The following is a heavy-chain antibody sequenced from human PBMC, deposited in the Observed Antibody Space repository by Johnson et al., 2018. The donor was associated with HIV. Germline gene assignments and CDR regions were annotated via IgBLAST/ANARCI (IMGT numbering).Heavy chain of an antibody. CDR2: ISSSGRTI. CDR1: GFTFSDYN. CDR3: ARGIPRRNGDYDHVIDI. D-gene: IGHD4-17*01. J-gene: IGHJ3*02. Sequence: VQLVESGGGLVKPGGSLRLSCAASGFTFSDYNMSWIRQAPGKGLEWVSYISSSGRTIYYADSVKGRFNISRDKAKNSLYRPMKSLRAEDTAVYYCARGIPRRNGDYDHVIDIWGQGTMVTVSS. V-gene: IGHV3-11*04.